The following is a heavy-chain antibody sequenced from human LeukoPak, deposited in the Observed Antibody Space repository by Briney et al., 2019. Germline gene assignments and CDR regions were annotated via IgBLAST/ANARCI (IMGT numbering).Heavy chain of an antibody. CDR2: ISAYNGNT. CDR1: GYTFTSYG. D-gene: IGHD3-22*01. CDR3: ARDSLCYYDSSGYYYTPFFDY. V-gene: IGHV1-18*01. Sequence: GASVKVSCKASGYTFTSYGISWVRQAPGQGLEWMGWISAYNGNTNYAQKLQGRVTMTTDTSTSTAYMELRSLRSDDTAVYYCARDSLCYYDSSGYYYTPFFDYWGQGTLVTVSS. J-gene: IGHJ4*02.